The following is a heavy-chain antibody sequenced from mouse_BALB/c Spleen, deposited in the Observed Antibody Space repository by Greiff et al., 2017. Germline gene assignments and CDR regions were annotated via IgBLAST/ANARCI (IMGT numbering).Heavy chain of an antibody. D-gene: IGHD4-1*01. CDR2: INPGSGGT. CDR1: GYAFTNYL. Sequence: QVQLQQSGAELVRPGTSVKVSCKASGYAFTNYLIEWVKQRPGQGLEWIGVINPGSGGTNYNEKFKGKATLTADKSSSTAYMQLSSLTSDDSAVYFCARWEGYFDVWGAGTTVTVSS. J-gene: IGHJ1*01. V-gene: IGHV1-54*01. CDR3: ARWEGYFDV.